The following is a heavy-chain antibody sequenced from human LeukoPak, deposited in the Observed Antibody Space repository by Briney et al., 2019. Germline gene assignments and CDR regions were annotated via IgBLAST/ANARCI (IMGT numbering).Heavy chain of an antibody. CDR3: ARTIAGVGFDY. CDR2: ISYDGSNQ. V-gene: IGHV3-30-3*01. CDR1: GFTFSDYT. D-gene: IGHD6-13*01. J-gene: IGHJ4*02. Sequence: PGGSLRLSCAASGFTFSDYTMHWVRQPPGKGLEWVAFISYDGSNQYSADSVKGRFTISRDNSKNTLYLQMNSLRAEDTVVYYCARTIAGVGFDYWGQGTLVTVSS.